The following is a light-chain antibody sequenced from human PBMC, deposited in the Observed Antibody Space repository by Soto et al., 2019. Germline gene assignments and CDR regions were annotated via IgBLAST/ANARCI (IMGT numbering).Light chain of an antibody. CDR1: SSDVGGYNY. Sequence: QSVLTQPASVSGSPGQSITISCTGTSSDVGGYNYVCWYQQHPGKAPKLMIYDVTNRPSGISDRFSGSKSGNTASLTISGLQPDDEADYYCSSYTSSNTLVFGGGTQLTVL. CDR3: SSYTSSNTLV. J-gene: IGLJ3*02. CDR2: DVT. V-gene: IGLV2-14*03.